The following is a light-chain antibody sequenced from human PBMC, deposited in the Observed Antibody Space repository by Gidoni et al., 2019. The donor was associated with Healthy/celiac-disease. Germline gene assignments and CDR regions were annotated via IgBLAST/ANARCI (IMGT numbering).Light chain of an antibody. J-gene: IGLJ1*01. V-gene: IGLV2-23*02. CDR2: EVS. CDR3: CSDAGSSTFV. Sequence: QSALTQPASVSGSTGQSITISCTGTSSDVGSYNLVSWYQQHPGKAPKLMIYEVSKRPSGVSNRFSGSKSGNTASLTISGLQAEDDADYYCCSDAGSSTFVFGTGTKVTVL. CDR1: SSDVGSYNL.